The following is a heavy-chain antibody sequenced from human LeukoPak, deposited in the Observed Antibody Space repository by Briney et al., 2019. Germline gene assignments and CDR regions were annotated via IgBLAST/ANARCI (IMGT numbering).Heavy chain of an antibody. J-gene: IGHJ4*02. CDR3: AKAPTYYYDSSGYGGHYFDY. Sequence: GGSLRLSCAASGFTFSSYAMSWVRQAPGKGLEWVSAISGSGGSTYYADSVKGRFTISRDNSKNTLYLQMNSLRAEDTAVYYCAKAPTYYYDSSGYGGHYFDYWGQGTLVTVSS. D-gene: IGHD3-22*01. V-gene: IGHV3-23*01. CDR2: ISGSGGST. CDR1: GFTFSSYA.